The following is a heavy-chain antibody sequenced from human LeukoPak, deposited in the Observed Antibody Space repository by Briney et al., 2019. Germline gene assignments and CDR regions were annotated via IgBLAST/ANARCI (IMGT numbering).Heavy chain of an antibody. CDR3: ARHEGVTGYYPLDY. CDR1: GGSISSNY. Sequence: SETLSLTCTVSGGSISSNYWSWMRQPPGKGLEWIGYFHYSGSTTYNPSLKSRVTISVDTSKNQFSLKLSSVTAADTAIYYCARHEGVTGYYPLDYWGQGTLVTVSS. CDR2: FHYSGST. J-gene: IGHJ4*02. D-gene: IGHD3-9*01. V-gene: IGHV4-59*08.